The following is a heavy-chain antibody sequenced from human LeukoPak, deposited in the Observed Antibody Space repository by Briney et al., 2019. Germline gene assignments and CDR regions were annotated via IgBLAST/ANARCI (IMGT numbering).Heavy chain of an antibody. CDR3: ARLVMVSKGDDY. J-gene: IGHJ4*02. CDR2: INPNSGGT. Sequence: ASVKVSCKASGYTFTGYYMHWVRQAPGQGLEWMGRINPNSGGTNYAQKFQGRVTMTRDTSISTAYMELSRLRSDDTAVYYCARLVMVSKGDDYWGQGTLVTVSS. V-gene: IGHV1-2*06. CDR1: GYTFTGYY. D-gene: IGHD2-21*01.